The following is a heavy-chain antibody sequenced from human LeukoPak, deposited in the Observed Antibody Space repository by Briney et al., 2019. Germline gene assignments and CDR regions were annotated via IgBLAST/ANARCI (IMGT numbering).Heavy chain of an antibody. D-gene: IGHD6-19*01. CDR1: AVSLSLICND. Sequence: PSESLSLTCTVSAVSLSLICNDWGWIRQPPGKGLEWIGTIYYSGSTYYNPSLKSRVTISVDTSKNQFSLKLSSVTARDTVVYYCARRSRYSSGWYAFDYWGQGTLVTAS. CDR2: IYYSGST. V-gene: IGHV4-39*07. J-gene: IGHJ4*02. CDR3: ARRSRYSSGWYAFDY.